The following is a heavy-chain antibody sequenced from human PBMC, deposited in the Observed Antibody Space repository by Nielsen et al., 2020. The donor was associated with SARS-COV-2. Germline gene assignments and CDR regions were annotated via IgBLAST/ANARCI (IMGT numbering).Heavy chain of an antibody. D-gene: IGHD3-22*01. CDR3: ARPRYHYDSSGLNAFDI. CDR2: ISYDGSNK. V-gene: IGHV3-30*03. J-gene: IGHJ3*02. CDR1: GFTFSSYG. Sequence: GGSLRLSCAASGFTFSSYGMHWVRQAPGKGLEWVAVISYDGSNKYYADSVKGRFTISRDNSKNTLYLQVSSLTSEDTSVYYCARPRYHYDSSGLNAFDIWGQGTMVTVSS.